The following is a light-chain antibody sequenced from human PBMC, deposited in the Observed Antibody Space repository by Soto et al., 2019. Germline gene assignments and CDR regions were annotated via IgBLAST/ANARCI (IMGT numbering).Light chain of an antibody. CDR3: QQYGSSPAST. Sequence: EIVLTQSPGTLSLSPGERATLSCRASQSVSSSHLAWYQQKPGQAPRLLIYGASSRATGIPDRFSGSGSGTDFTLTISRLEPEDFAVYYCQQYGSSPASTFGGGTKVEIK. J-gene: IGKJ4*01. V-gene: IGKV3-20*01. CDR1: QSVSSSH. CDR2: GAS.